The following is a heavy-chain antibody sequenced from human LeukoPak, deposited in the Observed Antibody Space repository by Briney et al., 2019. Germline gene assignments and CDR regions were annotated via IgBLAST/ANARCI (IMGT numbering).Heavy chain of an antibody. CDR3: ARGVWFGELFPNFDY. D-gene: IGHD3-10*01. CDR2: IIPIFGTA. CDR1: GYTFTSYG. J-gene: IGHJ4*02. V-gene: IGHV1-69*13. Sequence: ASVKVSCKASGYTFTSYGISWVRQAPGQGLEWMGGIIPIFGTADYAQKFQGRVTITADESTSTAYMELSSLRSEDTAVYYCARGVWFGELFPNFDYWGQGTLVTVSS.